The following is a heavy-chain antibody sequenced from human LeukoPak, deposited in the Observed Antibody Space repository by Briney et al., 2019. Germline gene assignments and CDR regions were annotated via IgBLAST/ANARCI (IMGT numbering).Heavy chain of an antibody. CDR2: IYYSGST. D-gene: IGHD3-22*01. J-gene: IGHJ4*02. CDR3: ARVRSSGYSISTSAYYFDY. CDR1: GGSISSYY. Sequence: SETLSLTCTVSGGSISSYYWSWIRQPPGKGLEWIGYIYYSGSTNYNPSLKSRVTISVDTSKNQFSLKLSSVTAADTAVYYCARVRSSGYSISTSAYYFDYWGQGTLVTVSS. V-gene: IGHV4-59*01.